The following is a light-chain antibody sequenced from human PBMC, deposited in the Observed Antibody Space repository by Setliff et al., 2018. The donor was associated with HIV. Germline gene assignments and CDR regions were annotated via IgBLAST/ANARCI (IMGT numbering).Light chain of an antibody. CDR1: SSDVGGYSY. CDR3: SSYASTNTLP. V-gene: IGLV2-14*03. J-gene: IGLJ1*01. CDR2: EVR. Sequence: SALTQPASVSGSPGQSITISCTGTSSDVGGYSYASWYQQHPGKAPKLIIYEVRNRPSGVSNRFSGSKSGNTASLTISGLRAEDEADYYCSSYASTNTLPFGTGTKVTVL.